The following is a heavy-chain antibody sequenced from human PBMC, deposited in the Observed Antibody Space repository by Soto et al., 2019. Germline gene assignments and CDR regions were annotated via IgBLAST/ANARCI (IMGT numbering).Heavy chain of an antibody. Sequence: EVQLLESGGGLVQPGGSLRLSCAASGFTFSSYAMSWVRQAPGKGLEWVSAISGSGGNTYYADSVKGRFTISRDNSKNTLFLQMNSLRAEDTAVYYCAKALRLLEWYYYYGMDVWGQGTTVTVSS. CDR1: GFTFSSYA. CDR3: AKALRLLEWYYYYGMDV. CDR2: ISGSGGNT. D-gene: IGHD3-3*01. J-gene: IGHJ6*02. V-gene: IGHV3-23*01.